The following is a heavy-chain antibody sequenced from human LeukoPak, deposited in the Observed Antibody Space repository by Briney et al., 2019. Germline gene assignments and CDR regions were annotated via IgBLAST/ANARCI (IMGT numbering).Heavy chain of an antibody. Sequence: SETLSLTCTVSGGSISSYYWSWIRQPPGKGLEWIGYIYYSGSTNYNPSLKSRVTISVDTSKNQFSLKLSSVTAAGTAVYYCARDIGYRYYMDVWGKGTTVTVSS. V-gene: IGHV4-59*01. CDR1: GGSISSYY. CDR3: ARDIGYRYYMDV. CDR2: IYYSGST. J-gene: IGHJ6*03. D-gene: IGHD5-18*01.